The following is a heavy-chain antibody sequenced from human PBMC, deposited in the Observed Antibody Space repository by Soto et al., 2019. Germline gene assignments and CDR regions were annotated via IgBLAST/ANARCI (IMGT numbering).Heavy chain of an antibody. D-gene: IGHD1-1*01. CDR3: ARGPGTGMDV. Sequence: ASVKVSCKASGYTFTSYGISWVRQAPGQGLEWMGWINACNGNTKYSQKFQGRVTITRDTSASTAYMELSSLRSEDTAVYYCARGPGTGMDVWGQGTTVTVS. CDR2: INACNGNT. J-gene: IGHJ6*02. V-gene: IGHV1-18*01. CDR1: GYTFTSYG.